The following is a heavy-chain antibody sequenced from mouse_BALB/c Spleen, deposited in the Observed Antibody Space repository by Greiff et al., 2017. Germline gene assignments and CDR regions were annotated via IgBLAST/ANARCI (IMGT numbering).Heavy chain of an antibody. Sequence: QVQLKQSGAELVRPGASVTLSCKASGYTFTDYEMHWVKQTPVHGLEWIGAIDPETGGTAYNQKFKGKATLTADKSSSTAYMQLSSLTSEDSAVYYCTRRDYYGSIFDYWGQGTTLTVSS. CDR1: GYTFTDYE. V-gene: IGHV1-15*01. CDR3: TRRDYYGSIFDY. J-gene: IGHJ2*01. CDR2: IDPETGGT. D-gene: IGHD1-1*01.